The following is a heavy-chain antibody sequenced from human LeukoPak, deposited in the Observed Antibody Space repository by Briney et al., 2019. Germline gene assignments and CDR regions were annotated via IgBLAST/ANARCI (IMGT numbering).Heavy chain of an antibody. CDR1: GLTFSSHW. Sequence: GGSLRLSCAASGLTFSSHWMHWVRQAPGKGLVWVSRITNDGSSTTYADSVKGRFTISRDNAKNMLYLQMNSLRAEDSAVYYCVSLDGVYYYHMDVWGQGTTVIVSS. J-gene: IGHJ6*02. CDR2: ITNDGSST. V-gene: IGHV3-74*01. CDR3: VSLDGVYYYHMDV. D-gene: IGHD3/OR15-3a*01.